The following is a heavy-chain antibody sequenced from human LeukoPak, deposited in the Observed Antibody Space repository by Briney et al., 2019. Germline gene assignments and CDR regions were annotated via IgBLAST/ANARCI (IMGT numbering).Heavy chain of an antibody. CDR3: AMTTVTTXXAPFXD. V-gene: IGHV1-69*05. Sequence: SVKVSCKASGGTFSSYAISWVRQAPGQGLEWMGRIIPIFGTANYAQKFQGRVTITTDESTSTAYMELSSLRSEDTAVYYCAMTTVTTXXAPFXDWGQGTLVTVXS. J-gene: IGHJ4*02. CDR2: IIPIFGTA. D-gene: IGHD4-17*01. CDR1: GGTFSSYA.